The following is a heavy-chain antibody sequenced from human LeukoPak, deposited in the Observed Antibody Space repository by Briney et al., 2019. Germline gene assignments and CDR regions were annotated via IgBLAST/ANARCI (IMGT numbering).Heavy chain of an antibody. Sequence: GGSLRLSCVASGFTFSNYAMGWVRQAPGKRPEWVSSLTDSGGTAYYVDSVKGRFAISRDNSKNTLYLHMNSLRAEDTAVYYCAKKRDAFDIWGQGTVVTVSS. CDR1: GFTFSNYA. V-gene: IGHV3-23*01. J-gene: IGHJ3*02. D-gene: IGHD5-24*01. CDR2: LTDSGGTA. CDR3: AKKRDAFDI.